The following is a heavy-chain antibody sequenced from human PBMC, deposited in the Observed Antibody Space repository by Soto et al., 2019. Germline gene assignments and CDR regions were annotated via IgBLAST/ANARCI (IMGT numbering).Heavy chain of an antibody. CDR2: INVYNGNT. CDR1: GHTFTSYA. J-gene: IGHJ4*02. CDR3: AREGVAATTGMSGY. V-gene: IGHV1-18*04. D-gene: IGHD6-13*01. Sequence: APVKVSSNPSGHTFTSYAISSVRHAPPQGLGWMGWINVYNGNTKDAQKVQGRVTMTTDTSTSTVYMELRSLTSDDTAVYYCAREGVAATTGMSGYWGQGTLVTVSS.